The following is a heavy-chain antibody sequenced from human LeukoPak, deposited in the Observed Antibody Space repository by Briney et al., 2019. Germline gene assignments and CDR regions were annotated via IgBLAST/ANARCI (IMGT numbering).Heavy chain of an antibody. CDR1: GFTFSRYW. V-gene: IGHV3-7*01. J-gene: IGHJ4*02. D-gene: IGHD1-26*01. Sequence: GGSLRLSCAASGFTFSRYWMSWVRQAPGKGLEWVANIKQNGSEKYYVDSVKGRFTISRDNAKNSLYLQMNSLRAEDTAVYYCARDLVGDSDYWGQGTLVTVSS. CDR3: ARDLVGDSDY. CDR2: IKQNGSEK.